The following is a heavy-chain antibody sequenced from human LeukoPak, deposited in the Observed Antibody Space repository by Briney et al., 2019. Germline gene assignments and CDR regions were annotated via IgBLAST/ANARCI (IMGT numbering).Heavy chain of an antibody. CDR2: IASDGSQT. CDR1: GFTFRNYF. J-gene: IGHJ6*02. CDR3: AIGRMDV. Sequence: RGSLRLSCAASGFTFRNYFMHWVRQAPGEGLEWVAVIASDGSQTFYVESVEGRFTISRDNSKNTLYLQMNSLRAEDTAVYYCAIGRMDVWGQGTTVTVSS. V-gene: IGHV3-30-3*01.